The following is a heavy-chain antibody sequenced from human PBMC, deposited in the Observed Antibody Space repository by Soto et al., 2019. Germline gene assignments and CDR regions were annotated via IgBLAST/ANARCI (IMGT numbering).Heavy chain of an antibody. D-gene: IGHD3-10*01. CDR2: LSGTGDSA. J-gene: IGHJ4*02. V-gene: IGHV3-23*01. CDR1: GFTFKTYA. CDR3: AKDNGNYGSGTFSH. Sequence: PGGSLRLSCAGVGFTFKTYAISWVRQAPGKGLEWVAALSGTGDSADYANSVKGRFTVSRDESKTTLYLQMSSLNAEDTAMYYCAKDNGNYGSGTFSHWGQGTLVTVSS.